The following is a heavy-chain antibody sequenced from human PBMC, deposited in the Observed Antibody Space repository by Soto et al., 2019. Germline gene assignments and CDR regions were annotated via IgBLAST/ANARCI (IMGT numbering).Heavy chain of an antibody. CDR3: AGGYGSGKYNNWFDP. J-gene: IGHJ5*02. CDR2: IYYSGST. CDR1: GGSISSGDYY. Sequence: PSETLSLTCTVSGGSISSGDYYWSWIRQPPGKGLEWIGYIYYSGSTYYNPSLKSRVTISVDTSKNQFSLKLSSVTAADTAVYYCAGGYGSGKYNNWFDPWGQGTLVTVSS. D-gene: IGHD3-10*01. V-gene: IGHV4-30-4*01.